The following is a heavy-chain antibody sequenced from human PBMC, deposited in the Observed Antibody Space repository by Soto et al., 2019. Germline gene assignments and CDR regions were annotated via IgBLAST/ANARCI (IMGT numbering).Heavy chain of an antibody. D-gene: IGHD2-15*01. V-gene: IGHV1-18*04. CDR2: ISAYNGNT. J-gene: IGHJ5*02. Sequence: ASVKVSCKASGYTFTSYGISWVRQAPGQGLEWLGWISAYNGNTNYAQKLQGRVTMTTDTSTSTAYMELRSLRSDDTAVYYCARDPNIVVVVAATCWFDPWGPGTLVTVSS. CDR3: ARDPNIVVVVAATCWFDP. CDR1: GYTFTSYG.